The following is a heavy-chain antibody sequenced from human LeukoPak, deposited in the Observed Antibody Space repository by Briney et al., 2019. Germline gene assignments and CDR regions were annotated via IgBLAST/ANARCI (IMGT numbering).Heavy chain of an antibody. CDR1: GGSFSGYY. J-gene: IGHJ4*02. CDR3: ARGPPYCSGGSCYSPRGKVFDY. V-gene: IGHV4-34*01. Sequence: PSETLSLTCAVYGGSFSGYYWSWIRQPPGKGLEWIGEINHSGSTNYNPSLKSRVTISVDTSKNQFSLKLSSVTAADTAVYYCARGPPYCSGGSCYSPRGKVFDYWGQGTLVTVSS. CDR2: INHSGST. D-gene: IGHD2-15*01.